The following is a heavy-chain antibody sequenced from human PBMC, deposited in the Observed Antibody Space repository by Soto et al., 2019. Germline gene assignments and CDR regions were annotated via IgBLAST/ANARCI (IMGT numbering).Heavy chain of an antibody. V-gene: IGHV4-4*02. CDR3: ARDSMVREGLLY. CDR2: IYHSGST. CDR1: SGSISSSNW. Sequence: QVQLQESGPGLVKPSGTLSLTCAVSSGSISSSNWWSWVRHTTGKGLEWIGEIYHSGSTNYNPSLKSRVTISVDKSKIQFSLKLSSVTAADTAVYYCARDSMVREGLLYWGQGTLVTVSS. D-gene: IGHD3-10*01. J-gene: IGHJ4*02.